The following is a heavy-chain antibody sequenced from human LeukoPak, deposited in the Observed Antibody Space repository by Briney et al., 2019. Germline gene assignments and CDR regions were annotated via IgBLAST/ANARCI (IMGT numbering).Heavy chain of an antibody. Sequence: GGSLRLSCAASGFTFNNYAMHWVRQAPGKGLEWVAVISYDGSNKYYADSVKGRFTISRDNSKNTLSLQMNSLRTEDTAVYFCARDNYSSSWYKGEFVYWGREPWSPSPQ. CDR3: ARDNYSSSWYKGEFVY. J-gene: IGHJ4*02. V-gene: IGHV3-30-3*01. CDR2: ISYDGSNK. CDR1: GFTFNNYA. D-gene: IGHD6-13*01.